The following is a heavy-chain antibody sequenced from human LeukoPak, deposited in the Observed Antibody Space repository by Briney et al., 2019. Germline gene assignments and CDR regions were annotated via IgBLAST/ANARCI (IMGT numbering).Heavy chain of an antibody. J-gene: IGHJ3*02. CDR2: ISYDGSNK. CDR3: ARDDGYYGSGSYAFDI. CDR1: GFTFSSYA. D-gene: IGHD3-10*01. V-gene: IGHV3-30-3*01. Sequence: PGGSLRLSCAASGFTFSSYAMHWVRQAPGKGLEWVAVISYDGSNKYYADSVKGRFTISRDNSKNTLCLQMNSLRAEDTAAYYCARDDGYYGSGSYAFDIWGQGTMVTVPS.